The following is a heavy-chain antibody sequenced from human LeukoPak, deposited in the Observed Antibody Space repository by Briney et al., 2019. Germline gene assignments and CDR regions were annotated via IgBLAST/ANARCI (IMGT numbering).Heavy chain of an antibody. CDR2: IKQDGSKK. CDR3: TRVGYIDEGIDY. V-gene: IGHV3-7*04. D-gene: IGHD5-24*01. J-gene: IGHJ4*02. CDR1: GFPFSSYA. Sequence: GGSLRLSCAASGFPFSSYAMNWVRQAPGKGLEWVANIKQDGSKKSYVDSAKGRFTISRDNAKNSLYLQMNSLRAEDTAIYYCTRVGYIDEGIDYWGQGTLVTVSS.